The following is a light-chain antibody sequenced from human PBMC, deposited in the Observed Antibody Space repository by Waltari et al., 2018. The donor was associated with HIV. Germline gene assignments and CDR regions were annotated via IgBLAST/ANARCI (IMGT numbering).Light chain of an antibody. J-gene: IGLJ1*01. CDR1: SSDVGGYNY. CDR3: SSYTSSSPYA. V-gene: IGLV2-14*03. Sequence: QSALTQPASVSGSPGQSITISCTGTSSDVGGYNYVSWYQQHPGKAPELMIYVVSNRPSGVSNRCSGSKYGTSALLTTSGLQAEDEAEYYCSSYTSSSPYAFGTGTKVTVL. CDR2: VVS.